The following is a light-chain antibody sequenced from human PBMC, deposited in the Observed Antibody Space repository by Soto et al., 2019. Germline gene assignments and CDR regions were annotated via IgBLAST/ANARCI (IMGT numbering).Light chain of an antibody. CDR1: ETVSTN. CDR2: GAS. J-gene: IGKJ4*01. Sequence: PVNRAPLSCRASETVSTNLAWYKQQPGHAPRLLIYGASNRASGIPDRFSGSGSGTDFTLTISRLEPEDFAVYYCQQYGSSLTFGGGTKVDI. V-gene: IGKV3-20*01. CDR3: QQYGSSLT.